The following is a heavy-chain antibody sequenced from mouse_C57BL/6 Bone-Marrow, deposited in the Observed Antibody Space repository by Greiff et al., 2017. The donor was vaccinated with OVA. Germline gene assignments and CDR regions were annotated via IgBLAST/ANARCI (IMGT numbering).Heavy chain of an antibody. CDR1: GYTFTDYE. Sequence: QVQLQQSGAELVRPGASVTLSCKASGYTFTDYEMHWVKQTPVHGLEWIGAIDPETGGTAYNQKFKGKAILTADKSSSTAYIELRSLTSEDSAVDYCTRWGGGDYFDYWGQGTTLTVSS. CDR3: TRWGGGDYFDY. V-gene: IGHV1-15*01. CDR2: IDPETGGT. J-gene: IGHJ2*01.